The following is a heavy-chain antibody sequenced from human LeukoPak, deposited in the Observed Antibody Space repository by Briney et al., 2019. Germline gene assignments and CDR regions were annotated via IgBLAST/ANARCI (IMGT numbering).Heavy chain of an antibody. CDR3: ARDKWLRDY. V-gene: IGHV1-2*02. J-gene: IGHJ4*02. D-gene: IGHD5-12*01. CDR1: GYTXIDYY. CDR2: INPNSGDT. Sequence: ASVKVSCKASGYTXIDYYIHWVRLAPGQGLEWMGRINPNSGDTNYAQRFEGRVTMTRDTSSSTAYMELSSLTSGDRAVYYCARDKWLRDYWGQGTLVTVSS.